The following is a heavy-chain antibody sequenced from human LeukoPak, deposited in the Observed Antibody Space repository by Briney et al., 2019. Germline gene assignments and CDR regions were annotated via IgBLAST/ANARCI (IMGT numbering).Heavy chain of an antibody. CDR3: AKEHSSSPADYYYYGMDV. CDR2: ISWNSGSI. Sequence: GESLRLSCAASGFTFDDYAMHWVRQAPGKGLEWVSGISWNSGSIGYADSVKGRFTISRDNAKNSLYLQMNSLRAEDTALYYCAKEHSSSPADYYYYGMDVWGQGTTVTVSS. D-gene: IGHD6-6*01. CDR1: GFTFDDYA. J-gene: IGHJ6*02. V-gene: IGHV3-9*01.